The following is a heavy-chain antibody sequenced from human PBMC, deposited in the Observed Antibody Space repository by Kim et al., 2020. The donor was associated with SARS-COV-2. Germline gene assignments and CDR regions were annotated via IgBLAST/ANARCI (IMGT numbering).Heavy chain of an antibody. CDR2: ISFDGRST. J-gene: IGHJ5*01. D-gene: IGHD2-2*03. Sequence: GGSLRLSCVASGFNFSSYGMHWVRQAPGKGLEWLAVISFDGRSTFHSDSVKGRFTISRDNSKDTLYLQMTSLRPEDTSVYYCVKELLRRRGFCSTTTCLNWFDFWGQGSRVTVSS. V-gene: IGHV3-30*18. CDR3: VKELLRRRGFCSTTTCLNWFDF. CDR1: GFNFSSYG.